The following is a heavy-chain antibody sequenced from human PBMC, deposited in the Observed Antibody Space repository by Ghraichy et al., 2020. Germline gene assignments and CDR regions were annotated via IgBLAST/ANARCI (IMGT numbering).Heavy chain of an antibody. CDR1: GFTFSSYG. J-gene: IGHJ3*02. Sequence: GGSLRLSCAASGFTFSSYGMHWVRQAPGKGLEWVAVIWYDGSNKYYADSVKGRFTISRDNSKNTLYLQMNSLRAEDTAVYYCARDPPWGYCSSTSCYKPTNDAFDIWGQGTMVTVSS. CDR3: ARDPPWGYCSSTSCYKPTNDAFDI. CDR2: IWYDGSNK. D-gene: IGHD2-2*02. V-gene: IGHV3-33*01.